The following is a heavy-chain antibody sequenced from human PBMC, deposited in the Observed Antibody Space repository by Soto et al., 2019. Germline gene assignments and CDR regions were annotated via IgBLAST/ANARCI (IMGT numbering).Heavy chain of an antibody. J-gene: IGHJ6*02. CDR1: GFTFSSYA. V-gene: IGHV3-23*01. Sequence: GGSLRLSCAASGFTFSSYAMSWVRQAPGKGLEWVSAISGSGGSTYYADSVKGRFTISRDNSKNTLYLQMNSLRAEDTAVYYCAKHIRPLYYYGMDVWGQGTTVTVSS. D-gene: IGHD2-2*02. CDR2: ISGSGGST. CDR3: AKHIRPLYYYGMDV.